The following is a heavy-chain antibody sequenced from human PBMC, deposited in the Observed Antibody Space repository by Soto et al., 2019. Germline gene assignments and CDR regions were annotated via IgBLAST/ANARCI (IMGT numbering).Heavy chain of an antibody. D-gene: IGHD3-10*01. CDR3: VKGRGGSGEFDS. J-gene: IGHJ4*02. Sequence: SLRLSCAGAGFTFSRYDMHWVRQAPGRGLEWVALISYDGSNTYYADSVKGRFSISRDNSKNTLYLQTNSLRPDDTAVYYCVKGRGGSGEFDSWGQGTLVTVSS. V-gene: IGHV3-30*18. CDR2: ISYDGSNT. CDR1: GFTFSRYD.